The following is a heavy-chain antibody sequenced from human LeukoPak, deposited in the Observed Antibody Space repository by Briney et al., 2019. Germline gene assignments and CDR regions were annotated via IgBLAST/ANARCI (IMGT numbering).Heavy chain of an antibody. CDR1: GGSFSGYY. V-gene: IGHV4-34*01. J-gene: IGHJ4*02. CDR2: INHSGST. CDR3: ARGGRYCSGGSCYQFDY. D-gene: IGHD2-15*01. Sequence: PSETLSLTCAVYGGSFSGYYWSWIRQPPGKGLEWIGEINHSGSTNYNPSLKSRVTILVDTSKNQFSLKLSSVAAADTAVYYCARGGRYCSGGSCYQFDYWGQGTLVTVSS.